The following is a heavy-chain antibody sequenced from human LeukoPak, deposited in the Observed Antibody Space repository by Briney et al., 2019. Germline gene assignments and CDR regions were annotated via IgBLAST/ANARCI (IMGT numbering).Heavy chain of an antibody. CDR2: INPNSGGT. CDR3: ARGGALYYDFWD. Sequence: ASVTVSCKASGYTFTGYYMHWVRQAPGQGLEWMGWINPNSGGTSYAQKFQSRVTMTRDTSISTAYMELSRLRSDDTAVYYCARGGALYYDFWDWGQGTLVTVSS. CDR1: GYTFTGYY. V-gene: IGHV1-2*02. J-gene: IGHJ4*02. D-gene: IGHD3-3*01.